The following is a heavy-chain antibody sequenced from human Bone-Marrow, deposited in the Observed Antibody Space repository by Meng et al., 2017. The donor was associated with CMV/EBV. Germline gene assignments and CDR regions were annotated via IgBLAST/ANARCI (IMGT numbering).Heavy chain of an antibody. D-gene: IGHD2-2*01. Sequence: KISCKASGGTFSSYAISWVRQAPGQGLEWMGGIIPIFGTANYAQKFQGRVTITTDESTSTAYMVLSSLRSEDTAVYYCARDEIVVVPRYYYYGMDVWGQGTTVTVSS. CDR2: IIPIFGTA. CDR3: ARDEIVVVPRYYYYGMDV. CDR1: GGTFSSYA. J-gene: IGHJ6*02. V-gene: IGHV1-69*05.